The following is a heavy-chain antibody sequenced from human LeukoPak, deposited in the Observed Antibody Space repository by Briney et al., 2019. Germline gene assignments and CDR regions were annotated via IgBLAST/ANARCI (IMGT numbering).Heavy chain of an antibody. D-gene: IGHD3-10*01. CDR3: ARGQSLGELALCDFDY. J-gene: IGHJ4*02. CDR2: INHSGST. V-gene: IGHV4-34*01. Sequence: SETLSLTCAVYGWSFSGYYWSWIRQPPGKGLEWIGEINHSGSTNYNPSLKSRVTISVDTSKNQFSLKLSSVTAADTAVYYCARGQSLGELALCDFDYWGQGTLVTVSS. CDR1: GWSFSGYY.